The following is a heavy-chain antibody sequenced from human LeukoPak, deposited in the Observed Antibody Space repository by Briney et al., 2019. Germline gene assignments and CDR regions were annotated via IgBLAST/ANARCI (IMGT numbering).Heavy chain of an antibody. Sequence: ASVKVSCKASGYTFTSYGISWVRQAPGQGLEWMGWISAYNGNTNYAQKLQGRVTMTTDTSTSTAYMELRSLRSDHPAVYSLPKSPGGYVFWGASPLAFFNFGAQGTMATFSS. J-gene: IGHJ3*01. CDR2: ISAYNGNT. CDR1: GYTFTSYG. D-gene: IGHD3-3*01. V-gene: IGHV1-18*01. CDR3: PKSPGGYVFWGASPLAFFNF.